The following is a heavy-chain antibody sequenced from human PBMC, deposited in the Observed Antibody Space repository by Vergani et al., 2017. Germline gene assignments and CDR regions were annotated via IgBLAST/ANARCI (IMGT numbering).Heavy chain of an antibody. CDR2: IHRSRST. Sequence: QVQLQQWGPGLVTPSGTLSLTCAVYGGSLSSDNWWNWVRQAPGKGLQWIGEIHRSRSTNYNPSLRRRVTISLDKSKNQFSLKLTSVTAADTAVYFCARVMYRDEASTGYRLEGMDIWGQGTTVTISS. V-gene: IGHV4-4*02. CDR3: ARVMYRDEASTGYRLEGMDI. CDR1: GGSLSSDNW. D-gene: IGHD3-9*01. J-gene: IGHJ6*02.